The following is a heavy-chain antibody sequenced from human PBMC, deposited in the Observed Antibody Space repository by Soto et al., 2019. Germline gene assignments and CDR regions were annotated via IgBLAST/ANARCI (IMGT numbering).Heavy chain of an antibody. V-gene: IGHV4-39*01. CDR2: IYYSGSS. D-gene: IGHD6-13*01. J-gene: IGHJ4*02. CDR3: ARRYDIAAAGYYFDY. Sequence: QLQLQESGPGLVKPSETLSLSCTVSGGSIRTSSHHWGWIRQPPGKGLEWIGSIYYSGSSYYNPSLKSRVTISVDTSKNQFSLNLSSVTAADTAVYYCARRYDIAAAGYYFDYWGQGTLVTVSS. CDR1: GGSIRTSSHH.